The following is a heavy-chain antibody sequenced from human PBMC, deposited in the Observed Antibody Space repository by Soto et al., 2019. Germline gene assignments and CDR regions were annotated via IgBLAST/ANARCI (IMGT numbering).Heavy chain of an antibody. CDR1: GGSISSGGYY. V-gene: IGHV4-31*03. CDR3: ARGGVVPASIEFDY. Sequence: TLSLTCTVSGGSISSGGYYWSWIRQPPGKGLEWIGYIYYSGSTYYNPSLKSRVTISVDTSKNQFSLKLSSVTAADTAVYYCARGGVVPASIEFDYWGQGTLVTVSS. CDR2: IYYSGST. D-gene: IGHD2-2*01. J-gene: IGHJ4*02.